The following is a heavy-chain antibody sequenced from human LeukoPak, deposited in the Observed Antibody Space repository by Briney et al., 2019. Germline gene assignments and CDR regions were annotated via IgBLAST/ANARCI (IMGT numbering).Heavy chain of an antibody. CDR1: GFTVSNNY. CDR3: AREDPSSYDYVWGSYRPTRKGFDP. J-gene: IGHJ5*02. V-gene: IGHV3-53*01. CDR2: IYSGGST. Sequence: GGSLRFSCAASGFTVSNNYMNWVRQAPGKGLEWGSVIYSGGSTYYADSVKGRFTISRDNSKNTLYLQMNSLRAEDTAVYYCAREDPSSYDYVWGSYRPTRKGFDPWGQGTLVTVSS. D-gene: IGHD3-16*02.